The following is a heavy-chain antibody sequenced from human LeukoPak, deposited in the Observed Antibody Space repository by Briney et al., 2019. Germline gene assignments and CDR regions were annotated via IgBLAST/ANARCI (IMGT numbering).Heavy chain of an antibody. J-gene: IGHJ4*02. Sequence: GGSLRLSCAASGFTFSSYAMSWVRQAPGKGLEWVSGISGSGSDTFYADSVKGRFTVSRDNSKNMMYVQMKSLRADDTAVYYCAKAGTATGIPDYWGQGTLVTVSS. CDR3: AKAGTATGIPDY. D-gene: IGHD2-21*01. V-gene: IGHV3-23*01. CDR1: GFTFSSYA. CDR2: ISGSGSDT.